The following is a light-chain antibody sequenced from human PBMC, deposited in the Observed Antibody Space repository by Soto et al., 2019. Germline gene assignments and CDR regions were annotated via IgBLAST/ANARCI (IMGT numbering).Light chain of an antibody. V-gene: IGKV1-5*01. Sequence: DIQMTQSPSTLSGSVGDRVTITCRASQSISNWLAWYQQKPGKAPKLLIYDVSSLESGVPSRFSGSGSGTEFTLTISSLQPDDFATYYCQQYNTFWTFGQGTKVDI. CDR3: QQYNTFWT. J-gene: IGKJ1*01. CDR2: DVS. CDR1: QSISNW.